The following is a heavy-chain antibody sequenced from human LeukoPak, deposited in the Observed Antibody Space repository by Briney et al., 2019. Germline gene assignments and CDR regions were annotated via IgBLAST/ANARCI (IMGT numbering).Heavy chain of an antibody. J-gene: IGHJ5*02. CDR3: ARRPIVGSTGFYFDP. CDR2: IYYGGSP. D-gene: IGHD1-26*01. V-gene: IGHV4-39*01. CDR1: GGSISTTTNS. Sequence: SETQSLTCNVSGGSISTTTNSWGWAWIRQRPTKGLEWIGSIYYGGSPYYTSSLKSRVTISVDTSKNQFSLKLASLTAADTAVYYCARRPIVGSTGFYFDPWGPGTLVTVSS.